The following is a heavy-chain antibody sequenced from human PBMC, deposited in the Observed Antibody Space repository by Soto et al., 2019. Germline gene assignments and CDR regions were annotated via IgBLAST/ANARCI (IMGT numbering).Heavy chain of an antibody. V-gene: IGHV1-24*01. J-gene: IGHJ4*02. CDR2: FDPEDGET. CDR1: GYTLTELS. Sequence: ASVKVSCKVSGYTLTELSMHWVRQAPGKGLEWMGGFDPEDGETIYAQKFQGRVTMTEDTSTDTAYMELSSLRSEDTAVYYCATANPQLSSGWPLFDYWGQGTLVTVS. CDR3: ATANPQLSSGWPLFDY. D-gene: IGHD6-19*01.